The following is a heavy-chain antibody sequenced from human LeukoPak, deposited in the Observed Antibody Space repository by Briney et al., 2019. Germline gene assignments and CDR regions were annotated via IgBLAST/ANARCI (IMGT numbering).Heavy chain of an antibody. Sequence: ASVKVSCKASGYTFTGYYMHWVRQAPGQGLEWMGWINPNSGGTNYAQKLQGRVTMTTDTSTSTAYMELRSLRSDDTAVYYCARVSESLYTFDYWGQGTLVTVSS. CDR2: INPNSGGT. V-gene: IGHV1-2*02. D-gene: IGHD3-3*01. CDR1: GYTFTGYY. CDR3: ARVSESLYTFDY. J-gene: IGHJ4*02.